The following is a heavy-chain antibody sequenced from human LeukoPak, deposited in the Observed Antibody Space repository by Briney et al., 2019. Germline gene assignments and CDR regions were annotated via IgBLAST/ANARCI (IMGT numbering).Heavy chain of an antibody. Sequence: SETLSLTCTVSGGSISSYYWSWIRQPPGKGLEWIGYIYYSGSTNYSPSLKSRVTISVDTSKNQFSLKLSSVTAADTAVYYCARGRKYYYDSSGYSTHFDYWGQGTLVTVSS. CDR2: IYYSGST. CDR1: GGSISSYY. D-gene: IGHD3-22*01. J-gene: IGHJ4*02. CDR3: ARGRKYYYDSSGYSTHFDY. V-gene: IGHV4-59*01.